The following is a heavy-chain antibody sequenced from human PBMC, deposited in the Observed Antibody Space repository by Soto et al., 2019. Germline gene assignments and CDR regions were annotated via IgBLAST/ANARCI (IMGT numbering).Heavy chain of an antibody. J-gene: IGHJ6*02. CDR2: TYYRSKWYN. V-gene: IGHV6-1*01. CDR3: ARAGISSSEYSSGWYGKTKYYYGMDV. Sequence: PSQTLSLTCAISGDSVSSNSAAWNWIRQSPSRGLEWLGRTYYRSKWYNDYAVSVKSRITINPDTSKNQFSLQLNSVTPEDTAVYYCARAGISSSEYSSGWYGKTKYYYGMDVWGQGTTVTSP. D-gene: IGHD6-19*01. CDR1: GDSVSSNSAA.